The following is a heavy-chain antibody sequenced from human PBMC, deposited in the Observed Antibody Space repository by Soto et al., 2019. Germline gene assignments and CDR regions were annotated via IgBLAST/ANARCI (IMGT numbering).Heavy chain of an antibody. D-gene: IGHD3-16*01. Sequence: QVQLVESGGGVVQPGRSLRLSCAASGFTFSSYGMHWVRQAPGKGLEWVAVIWYDGSNKYYADSVKGRFTISRDNSKNTLYLQMNSLRAEDTAVYYCATGGGAVRRAFDIWGQGTMVTVSS. V-gene: IGHV3-33*01. CDR1: GFTFSSYG. CDR2: IWYDGSNK. J-gene: IGHJ3*02. CDR3: ATGGGAVRRAFDI.